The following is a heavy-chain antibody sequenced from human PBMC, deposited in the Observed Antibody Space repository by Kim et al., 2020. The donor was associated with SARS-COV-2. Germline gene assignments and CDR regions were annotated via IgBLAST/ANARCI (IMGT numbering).Heavy chain of an antibody. J-gene: IGHJ4*02. Sequence: DSVKGRFTISRDNAKNSLYLQMNSLRAEDTAVYYCARALGAYYDSSGYYDWGQGTLVTVSS. CDR3: ARALGAYYDSSGYYD. D-gene: IGHD3-22*01. V-gene: IGHV3-21*01.